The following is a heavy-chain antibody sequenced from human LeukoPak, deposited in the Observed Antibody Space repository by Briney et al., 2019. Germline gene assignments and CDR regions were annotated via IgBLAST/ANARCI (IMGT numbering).Heavy chain of an antibody. J-gene: IGHJ4*02. D-gene: IGHD5-24*01. V-gene: IGHV3-23*01. CDR3: AKSGYNRFDY. CDR2: ISGSGDNT. Sequence: GGSLRLSCAASGFTFSTYAMSWVRQAPGKGLEWVSGISGSGDNTNYADSVKGRFTISRDNSKNTLSLQMNSLRAEDTAVYYCAKSGYNRFDYWGQGTLVTVSS. CDR1: GFTFSTYA.